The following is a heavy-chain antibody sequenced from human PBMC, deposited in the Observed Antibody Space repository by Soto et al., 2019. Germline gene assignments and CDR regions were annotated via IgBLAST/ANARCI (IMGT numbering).Heavy chain of an antibody. J-gene: IGHJ6*02. CDR1: GYSFTSYW. CDR2: IDPSDSYT. V-gene: IGHV5-10-1*01. D-gene: IGHD2-15*01. Sequence: PGESLKISCKGSGYSFTSYWISWVRQMPGKGLEWMGRIDPSDSYTNCSPSFQGHVTISADKSISTAYLQWSSLKASDTAMYYCARSRIAVARIPCYSRGIDVRGQGITVTVSS. CDR3: ARSRIAVARIPCYSRGIDV.